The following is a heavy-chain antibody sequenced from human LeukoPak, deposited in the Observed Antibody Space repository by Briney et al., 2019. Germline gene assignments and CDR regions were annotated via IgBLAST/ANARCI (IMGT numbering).Heavy chain of an antibody. V-gene: IGHV4-59*01. CDR2: IYYSGST. J-gene: IGHJ4*02. CDR1: GGSFSGYY. CDR3: ARGPTTVPATYYFDY. Sequence: PSETLSLTCAVYGGSFSGYYWSWIRQPPGKGLEWIGYIYYSGSTNYNPSLKSRVTISVDTSKNQFSLKLSSVTAADTAVYYCARGPTTVPATYYFDYWGQGTLVTVS. D-gene: IGHD4-11*01.